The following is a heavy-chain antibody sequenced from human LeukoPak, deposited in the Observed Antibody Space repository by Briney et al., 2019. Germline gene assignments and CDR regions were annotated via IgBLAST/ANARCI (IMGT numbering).Heavy chain of an antibody. J-gene: IGHJ1*01. CDR2: IYYSGST. CDR1: GGSISSYY. D-gene: IGHD4-23*01. CDR3: ARGGGGSTSRVQH. V-gene: IGHV4-59*01. Sequence: PSETLSLTCTVSGGSISSYYWSWIRQPPGKGLEWIGYIYYSGSTNYNPSLKSRVTILVDTSKNQFSLKLSSVTAADTAVYYCARGGGGSTSRVQHWGQGTLVTVSS.